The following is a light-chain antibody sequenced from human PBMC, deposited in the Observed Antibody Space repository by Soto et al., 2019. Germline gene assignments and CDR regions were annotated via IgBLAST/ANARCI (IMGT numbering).Light chain of an antibody. CDR2: GAS. J-gene: IGKJ4*01. V-gene: IGKV3-15*01. CDR3: QQYNTWPLT. CDR1: QSISSN. Sequence: EIVMTQSPATLSVSPGERATLSCRASQSISSNLAWYQQKPGQAPRLLIYGASTRATGIPARFSASGSGTEFPLTISSLQSEDFAIYYCQQYNTWPLTFGGGTKVEIK.